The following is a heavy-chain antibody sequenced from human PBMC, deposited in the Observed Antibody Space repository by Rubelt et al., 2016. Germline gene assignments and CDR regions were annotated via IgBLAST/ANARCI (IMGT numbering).Heavy chain of an antibody. D-gene: IGHD4-11*01. V-gene: IGHV1-69*06. J-gene: IGHJ4*02. Sequence: QVQLVQSGAEVKKPGSSVKVSCKASGGTFSSYAISWVRQAPGQGLEWMGGIIHIFGTANYAQKFQGRVTMTADKSTSTDYMERSSLRSEDTAVYYCARDRLPDYSNYVFDYWGQGTLVTVSS. CDR1: GGTFSSYA. CDR3: ARDRLPDYSNYVFDY. CDR2: IIHIFGTA.